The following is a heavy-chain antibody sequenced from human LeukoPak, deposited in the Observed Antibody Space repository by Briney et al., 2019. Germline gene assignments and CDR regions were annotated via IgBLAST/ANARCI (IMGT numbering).Heavy chain of an antibody. CDR2: IKQDGSEK. Sequence: GGSLRLSCAASGFTFSSYWMSWVRQAPGKGLEWVANIKQDGSEKYYVDSVKGRFTISRDNAKNSLYLQMNSLRAEDMAVYYCARRDCSSTSCYTRHYYMDVWGKGTTVTVSS. CDR1: GFTFSSYW. J-gene: IGHJ6*03. CDR3: ARRDCSSTSCYTRHYYMDV. V-gene: IGHV3-7*01. D-gene: IGHD2-2*02.